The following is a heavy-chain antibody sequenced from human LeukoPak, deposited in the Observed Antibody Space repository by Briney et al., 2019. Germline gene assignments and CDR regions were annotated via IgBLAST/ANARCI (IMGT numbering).Heavy chain of an antibody. CDR1: GFSVRGSF. Sequence: GGSLRLSCAASGFSVRGSFMNWVRQAPGKGLEWVSLLSNTENSFYADSVKGRFTLSRDISNNTLYLHMNSLRAEDTAVYYCAKDDVYYDFWSDWGQGTLVTVSS. D-gene: IGHD3-3*01. CDR3: AKDDVYYDFWSD. CDR2: LSNTENS. V-gene: IGHV3-66*01. J-gene: IGHJ4*02.